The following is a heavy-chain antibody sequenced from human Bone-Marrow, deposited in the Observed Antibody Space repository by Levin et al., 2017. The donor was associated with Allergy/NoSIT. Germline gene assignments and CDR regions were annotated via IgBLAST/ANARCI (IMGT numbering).Heavy chain of an antibody. J-gene: IGHJ4*02. Sequence: GGSLRLSCAASGFTFNSYAMSWVRQAPGKGLEWVSAISGSASSTYYADSAKGLSTTSRDTSKTTLHLQMNSLRAEETAVYYCAKGAGWVAGAVALIWGQGTLVTVSS. CDR3: AKGAGWVAGAVALI. CDR1: GFTFNSYA. V-gene: IGHV3-23*01. D-gene: IGHD6-19*01. CDR2: ISGSASST.